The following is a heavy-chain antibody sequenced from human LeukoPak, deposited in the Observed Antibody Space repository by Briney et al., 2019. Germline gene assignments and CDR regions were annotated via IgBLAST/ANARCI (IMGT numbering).Heavy chain of an antibody. D-gene: IGHD3-22*01. CDR2: IYHTGST. Sequence: SETLSLTCTVSGYSISIGYFWGWIRQPPGKGLEWIGNIYHTGSTDYNPSLKSRVTTSIDTSKNQFSLKLSSVTAADTAVYYCARVRYFDTTGYYYDFDYWGQGTLVTVSS. CDR3: ARVRYFDTTGYYYDFDY. CDR1: GYSISIGYF. J-gene: IGHJ4*02. V-gene: IGHV4-38-2*02.